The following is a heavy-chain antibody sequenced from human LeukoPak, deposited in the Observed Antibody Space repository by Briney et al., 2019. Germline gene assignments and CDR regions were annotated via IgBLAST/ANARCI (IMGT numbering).Heavy chain of an antibody. Sequence: PSGGSLRLSCAASGFTFSSYWMSWVRQAPGKGLEWVANIKQDGSEKYYVDSVKGRFTISRDNAKNSLYLQMNSLRAEDTAVYYCARVWAATLRYYYYYYYMDVWGKGTTVTVSS. J-gene: IGHJ6*03. D-gene: IGHD3-10*01. V-gene: IGHV3-7*01. CDR2: IKQDGSEK. CDR1: GFTFSSYW. CDR3: ARVWAATLRYYYYYYYMDV.